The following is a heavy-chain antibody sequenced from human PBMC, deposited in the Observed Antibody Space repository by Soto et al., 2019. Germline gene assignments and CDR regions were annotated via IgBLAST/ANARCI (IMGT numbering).Heavy chain of an antibody. CDR1: VYTFTNYW. D-gene: IGHD3-22*01. J-gene: IGHJ5*02. V-gene: IGHV5-10-1*01. CDR3: AKTYYYDSAGYYAPFDP. CDR2: IDPTDSYT. Sequence: PGESLKISCKGSVYTFTNYWINWVRQVPGKGPEWMGRIDPTDSYTNYSPSFQGRVTISVDKSINTAYLQWSSLKASDTAMYYCAKTYYYDSAGYYAPFDPWGQGTLVTVSS.